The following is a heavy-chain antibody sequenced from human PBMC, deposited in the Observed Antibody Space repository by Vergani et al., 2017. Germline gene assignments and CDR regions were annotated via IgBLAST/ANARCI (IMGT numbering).Heavy chain of an antibody. D-gene: IGHD1-14*01. J-gene: IGHJ4*02. Sequence: QVQLQESGPGLVRPSETLSLTCTVSGGSLSGYYWHWIRQTPGEGLEWIVYVEDSGYFNYNPYLKTRVSMSSDTFNNQFSLMLSSVPVADTDVYYCAISIVSRNPPDYFCNWGQGTLVNVSS. CDR1: GGSLSGYY. V-gene: IGHV4-59*01. CDR2: VEDSGYF. CDR3: AISIVSRNPPDYFCN.